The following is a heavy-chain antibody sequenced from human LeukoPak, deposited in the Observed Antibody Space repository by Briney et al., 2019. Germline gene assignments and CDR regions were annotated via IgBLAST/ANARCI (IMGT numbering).Heavy chain of an antibody. CDR1: GGSFSSYY. Sequence: SETLSLTCAVYGGSFSSYYWSWIRQPPGKGLEWIGYIYYSGSTNYNPSLKSRVTISVDTSKNQFSLKLSSVTAADTAVYYCARGSGITFGGEPGFDYWGQGTLVTVSS. J-gene: IGHJ4*02. D-gene: IGHD3-16*01. V-gene: IGHV4-59*01. CDR3: ARGSGITFGGEPGFDY. CDR2: IYYSGST.